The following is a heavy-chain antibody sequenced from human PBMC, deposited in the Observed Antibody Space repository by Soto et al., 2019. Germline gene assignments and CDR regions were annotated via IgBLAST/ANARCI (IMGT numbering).Heavy chain of an antibody. Sequence: GGSLRLSCAASGISFSTYAMNWVRQAPGKGLEWVSYISSGSSTIYYAESVKGRFTISRDNAKKSLFLQMNSLKAEDTAVYYCAVDFYYMDVWGKGTTVTVSS. CDR2: ISSGSSTI. CDR3: AVDFYYMDV. J-gene: IGHJ6*03. CDR1: GISFSTYA. V-gene: IGHV3-48*01.